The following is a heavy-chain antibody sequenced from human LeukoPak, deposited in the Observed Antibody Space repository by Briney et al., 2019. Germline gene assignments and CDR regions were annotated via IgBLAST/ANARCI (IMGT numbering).Heavy chain of an antibody. D-gene: IGHD6-19*01. Sequence: PNRANTAYAQKFQGRLTMTSNTSIRTAYMELSSLRSEDTAVYYCARALYNTGWYPDYFDSWGQGTLVTVSS. CDR3: ARALYNTGWYPDYFDS. J-gene: IGHJ4*02. V-gene: IGHV1-8*01. CDR2: PNRANT.